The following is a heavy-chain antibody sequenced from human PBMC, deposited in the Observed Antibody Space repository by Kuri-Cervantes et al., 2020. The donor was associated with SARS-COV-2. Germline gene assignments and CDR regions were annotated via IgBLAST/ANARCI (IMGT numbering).Heavy chain of an antibody. D-gene: IGHD1-26*01. CDR2: ISRGGGTS. Sequence: GESLKISCAASGFTFNSYAMAWVRQAPGKGLEFVSAISRGGGTSYYTDSVRGRFAISRDNSHSALSLQMHSLRPEDTAVYYCAKVGSIHTYYYDFWGRGTLVTVSS. V-gene: IGHV3-23*01. J-gene: IGHJ4*02. CDR3: AKVGSIHTYYYDF. CDR1: GFTFNSYA.